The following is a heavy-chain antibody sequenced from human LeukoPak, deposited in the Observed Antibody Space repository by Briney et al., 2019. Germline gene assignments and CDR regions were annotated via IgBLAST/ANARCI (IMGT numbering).Heavy chain of an antibody. CDR3: ATVHLSEEYYDFWSGYSY. D-gene: IGHD3-3*01. CDR2: IIPIFGTG. J-gene: IGHJ4*02. CDR1: GGTFSSYA. Sequence: SVKVSCKASGGTFSSYAISWVRQAPGQGLEWMGGIIPIFGTGNYAQKFQGGVTITADESPSTAYMELSSLRSEDTAVYYCATVHLSEEYYDFWSGYSYWGQGTLVTVSS. V-gene: IGHV1-69*01.